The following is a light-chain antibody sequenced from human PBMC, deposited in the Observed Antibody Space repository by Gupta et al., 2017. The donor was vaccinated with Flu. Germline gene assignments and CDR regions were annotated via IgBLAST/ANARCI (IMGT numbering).Light chain of an antibody. CDR1: QSVGRDH. Sequence: MVLTQSPASLSSPLGDKVTLSCRASQSVGRDHLAWYHQTPGQAPRLLVYDATKRATGVPDRISGRGSGTDFTLTISRLEATDSGIYYCQQYDGSCTFGPGTKVEIK. CDR2: DAT. J-gene: IGKJ3*01. CDR3: QQYDGSCT. V-gene: IGKV3-20*01.